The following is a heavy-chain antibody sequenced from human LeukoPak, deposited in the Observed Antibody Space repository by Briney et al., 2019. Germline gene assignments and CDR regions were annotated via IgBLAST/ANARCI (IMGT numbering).Heavy chain of an antibody. J-gene: IGHJ4*02. CDR2: IYYTGST. V-gene: IGHV4-59*12. D-gene: IGHD3-10*01. Sequence: PSETLSLTCTVSGGSMSTYYWTWIRQPPGKGLEWIGFIYYTGSTNYNPSLKSRVTISVDTSNNQFSLKLTSVTAADTAVYYCARENGSGRSAIDYWGQGTLVTVSS. CDR1: GGSMSTYY. CDR3: ARENGSGRSAIDY.